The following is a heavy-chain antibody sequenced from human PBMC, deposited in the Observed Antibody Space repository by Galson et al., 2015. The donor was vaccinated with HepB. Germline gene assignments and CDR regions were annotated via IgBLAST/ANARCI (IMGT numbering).Heavy chain of an antibody. J-gene: IGHJ4*02. Sequence: CARPGDSVSSNSVAWNWIRQSPSRGLEWLGRTYYRSRCYNDYPVSVKSRITINPDTSKNQFSLQLNSVTPEDTAVYYCARDRDSAMVEGFDYWGQGTLVTVSS. CDR2: TYYRSRCYN. CDR1: GDSVSSNSVA. CDR3: ARDRDSAMVEGFDY. V-gene: IGHV6-1*01. D-gene: IGHD5-18*01.